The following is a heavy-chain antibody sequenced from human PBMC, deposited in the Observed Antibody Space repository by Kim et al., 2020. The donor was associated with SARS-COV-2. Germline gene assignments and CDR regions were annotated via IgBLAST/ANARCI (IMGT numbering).Heavy chain of an antibody. J-gene: IGHJ5*02. V-gene: IGHV4-59*01. CDR3: ARDPRSDSAYSWFDL. Sequence: SETLSLTCAVSGVSINKAYWSWIRQAPGKGLEWIGYVYDSGSTKYNPSLGSRVTISADTSKNQFFLTLKYVTAADTAVYYCARDPRSDSAYSWFDLWGQG. CDR1: GVSINKAY. D-gene: IGHD3-22*01. CDR2: VYDSGST.